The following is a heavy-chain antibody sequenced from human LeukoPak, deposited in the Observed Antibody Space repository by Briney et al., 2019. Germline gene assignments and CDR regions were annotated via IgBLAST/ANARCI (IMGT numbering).Heavy chain of an antibody. CDR2: IIPIFGTA. J-gene: IGHJ4*02. CDR3: ARAVLLAARSPYYFDY. CDR1: GGTFSSYA. Sequence: ASVKVSCKASGGTFSSYAISWVRQAPGQGLEWMGGIIPIFGTANYAQKFQDRVTITADESTSTAYMELSSLRSEDTAVYYCARAVLLAARSPYYFDYWGQGTLVTVSS. V-gene: IGHV1-69*13. D-gene: IGHD6-6*01.